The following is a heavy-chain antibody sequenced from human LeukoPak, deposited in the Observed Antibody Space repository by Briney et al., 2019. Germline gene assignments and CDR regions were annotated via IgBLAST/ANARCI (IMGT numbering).Heavy chain of an antibody. CDR1: GFTFSDYY. CDR3: ARAERELYFDY. J-gene: IGHJ4*02. V-gene: IGHV3-11*04. D-gene: IGHD1-26*01. Sequence: GGSLRLSRAASGFTFSDYYMSWIRQAPGKGPEWVSYISSSGSTIYYADSVKGRFTISRDNANNSLYLQMSSLRAEDTAVYYCARAERELYFDYWGQGTLVTVSS. CDR2: ISSSGSTI.